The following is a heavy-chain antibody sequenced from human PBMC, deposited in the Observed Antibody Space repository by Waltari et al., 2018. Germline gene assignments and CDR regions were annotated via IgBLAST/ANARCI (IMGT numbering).Heavy chain of an antibody. J-gene: IGHJ4*02. Sequence: EVQLVESGGGLVQPGGSLRLSCAASGFTFSDHYMDWVRQAPGKGLEWVGLSTNKARYYNTQYGASVKGRFTISRDESKNALYLQMNSLRTEDTAVYYCVRDKSRSYYDYWGQGTLVIVSS. CDR2: STNKARYYNT. D-gene: IGHD2-2*01. CDR1: GFTFSDHY. CDR3: VRDKSRSYYDY. V-gene: IGHV3-72*01.